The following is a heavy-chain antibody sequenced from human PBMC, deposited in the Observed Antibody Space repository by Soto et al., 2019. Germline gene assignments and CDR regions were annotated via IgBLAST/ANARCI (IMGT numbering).Heavy chain of an antibody. Sequence: QVQLVQSGAEVKKPGASVKVSCKASGYTFTSYYMHWVRQAPGQGLEWMGIINPSGGSTSYAQKFQGRVTMTRDTSTSTVYMERSSLRSEDTAVYYCARDSPQNIVGVVAATRPNYGMDVWGQGTTVTVSS. V-gene: IGHV1-46*01. CDR2: INPSGGST. J-gene: IGHJ6*02. D-gene: IGHD2-15*01. CDR3: ARDSPQNIVGVVAATRPNYGMDV. CDR1: GYTFTSYY.